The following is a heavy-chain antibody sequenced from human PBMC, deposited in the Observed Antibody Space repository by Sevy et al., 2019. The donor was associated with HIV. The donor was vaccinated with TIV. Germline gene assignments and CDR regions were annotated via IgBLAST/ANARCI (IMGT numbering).Heavy chain of an antibody. CDR3: AREGCTQPHDY. V-gene: IGHV3-23*01. CDR2: FSFGCGRI. D-gene: IGHD2-8*01. J-gene: IGHJ4*02. CDR1: GFTFAKYS. Sequence: GGSLRLSCAASGFTFAKYSMSWVRQAPGKGLEWVSTFSFGCGRINYADSVKGRFTISRDDSKNTLFLQMNSLRAEDTATYFCAREGCTQPHDYWGKGTVVTVSS.